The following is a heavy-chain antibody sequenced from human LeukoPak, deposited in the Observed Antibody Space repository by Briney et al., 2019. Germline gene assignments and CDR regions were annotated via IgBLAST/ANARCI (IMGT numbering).Heavy chain of an antibody. CDR2: INTNTGNP. Sequence: GASVKVSCKASGYTFTSYAMNWVRRAPGQGLEWMGWINTNTGNPTYAQGFTGRFVFSLDTSASTAYLQISSLKAEDTAVYYCARFPYCSSTSCYDSYYYYGMDVWGQGTTVTVSS. J-gene: IGHJ6*02. CDR3: ARFPYCSSTSCYDSYYYYGMDV. CDR1: GYTFTSYA. D-gene: IGHD2-2*01. V-gene: IGHV7-4-1*02.